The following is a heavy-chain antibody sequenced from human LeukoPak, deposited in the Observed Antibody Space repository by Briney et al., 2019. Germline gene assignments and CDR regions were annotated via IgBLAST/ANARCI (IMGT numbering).Heavy chain of an antibody. D-gene: IGHD3-10*01. Sequence: GGSLRLSCAASGFTFSSFAMHWVRQAPGKGLEWVSGISGRAGSAYYADSVKGRFTISRDNSKNTLFLQMNTLRAEDTAAYFCAKAPNFASGNYYAFDCWGQGTLVTVSS. CDR3: AKAPNFASGNYYAFDC. CDR1: GFTFSSFA. V-gene: IGHV3-23*01. CDR2: ISGRAGSA. J-gene: IGHJ4*02.